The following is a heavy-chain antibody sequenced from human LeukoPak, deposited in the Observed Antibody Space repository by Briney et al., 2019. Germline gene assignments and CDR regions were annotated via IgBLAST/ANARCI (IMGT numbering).Heavy chain of an antibody. CDR3: ARAVPGSSRYLDAFDI. V-gene: IGHV4-30-2*01. D-gene: IGHD3-16*02. CDR2: IYHSGST. CDR1: GGSISSGGFS. Sequence: SETLSLTCAVSGGSISSGGFSWSWIRQPPGKGLEWIGYIYHSGSTYYNPSLKSRVTISVDRSKNQFSLKLSSVTAADTAVYYCARAVPGSSRYLDAFDIWGQGTMVTVSS. J-gene: IGHJ3*02.